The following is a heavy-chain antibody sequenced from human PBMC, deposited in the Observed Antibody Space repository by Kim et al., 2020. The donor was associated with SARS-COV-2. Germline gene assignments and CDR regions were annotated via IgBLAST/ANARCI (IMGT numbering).Heavy chain of an antibody. CDR2: ITFDGSNK. Sequence: GGSLRLSCAASGFIFSNYGIHWVRQAPGKGLEWVAVITFDGSNKYYADAVKGRFTISRDNSKNTLFLQMNSLRAEDTALYYCAKDSYVSGTYYIHTYYYSMDVWCQGTTVTVSS. CDR1: GFIFSNYG. J-gene: IGHJ6*02. CDR3: AKDSYVSGTYYIHTYYYSMDV. D-gene: IGHD3-10*01. V-gene: IGHV3-30*18.